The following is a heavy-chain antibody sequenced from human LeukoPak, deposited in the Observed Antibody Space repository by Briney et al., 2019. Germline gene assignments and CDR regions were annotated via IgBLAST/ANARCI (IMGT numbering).Heavy chain of an antibody. CDR2: IYYSGST. J-gene: IGHJ4*02. V-gene: IGHV4-59*12. CDR1: GGSISSYY. CDR3: ARADLYYYGSDY. D-gene: IGHD3-10*01. Sequence: SETLSLTCTVPGGSISSYYWSWIRQPPGKGLEWIGYIYYSGSTNYNPSLKSRVTISVDTSKNQLSLKLSSVTAADTAAYYCARADLYYYGSDYWGQGTLVTVSS.